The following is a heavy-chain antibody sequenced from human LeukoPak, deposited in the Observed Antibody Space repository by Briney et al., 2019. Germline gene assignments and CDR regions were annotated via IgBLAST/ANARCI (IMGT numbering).Heavy chain of an antibody. V-gene: IGHV1-46*01. J-gene: IGHJ3*02. CDR1: GYTFTSYY. Sequence: ASVKVSCKASGYTFTSYYMHWVRQAPGQGLEWMGIINPSGGSTSYAQKFQGRVTMTRDTSTSTVYMELSSLRSEDTAVYYCARVRSASAGTASAFDIWGQGTMVTVSS. CDR2: INPSGGST. D-gene: IGHD2-21*02. CDR3: ARVRSASAGTASAFDI.